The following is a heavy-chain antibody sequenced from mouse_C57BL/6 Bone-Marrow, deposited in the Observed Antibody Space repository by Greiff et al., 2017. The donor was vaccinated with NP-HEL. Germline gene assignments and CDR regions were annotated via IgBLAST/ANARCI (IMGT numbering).Heavy chain of an antibody. CDR2: ISSGSSTI. Sequence: EVNLVESGGGLVKPGGSLKLSCAASGFTFSDYGMHWVRQAPEKGLEWVAYISSGSSTIYYADTVKGRFTISRDNAKNTLFLQMTRLMSEDTAMYYCARRRLTFPYWYFDVWGTGTTVTVSS. D-gene: IGHD2-2*01. V-gene: IGHV5-17*01. CDR1: GFTFSDYG. CDR3: ARRRLTFPYWYFDV. J-gene: IGHJ1*03.